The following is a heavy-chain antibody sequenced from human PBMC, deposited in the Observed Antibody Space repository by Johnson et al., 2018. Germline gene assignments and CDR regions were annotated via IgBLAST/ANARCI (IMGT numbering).Heavy chain of an antibody. CDR1: GFSFSSES. CDR2: ISGGGFSI. J-gene: IGHJ3*01. Sequence: VQLVESGGGLVQQGGSLRLSCAASGFSFSSESMNWVRQAPGKGLEWLSYISGGGFSIYYADSVKGRFTISRDNARNSLYLQMNSLRVEDTAVYYFARGEVVSKHGFDVWGQGTMVTVSS. V-gene: IGHV3-48*01. CDR3: ARGEVVSKHGFDV. D-gene: IGHD4-11*01.